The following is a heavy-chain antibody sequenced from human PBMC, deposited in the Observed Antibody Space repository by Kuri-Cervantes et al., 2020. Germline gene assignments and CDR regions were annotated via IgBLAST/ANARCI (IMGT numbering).Heavy chain of an antibody. V-gene: IGHV3-11*01. CDR3: ARVAAAGYYDAFDI. D-gene: IGHD6-13*01. CDR2: ISSSGSTI. Sequence: GESLKISCAASGFTFSDYYMGWIRQAPGKGLEWVSYISSSGSTIYYADSVKGRFTISRDNAKNSLYLQMNSLRAEDTAVYYCARVAAAGYYDAFDIWGQGTMVTVSS. CDR1: GFTFSDYY. J-gene: IGHJ3*02.